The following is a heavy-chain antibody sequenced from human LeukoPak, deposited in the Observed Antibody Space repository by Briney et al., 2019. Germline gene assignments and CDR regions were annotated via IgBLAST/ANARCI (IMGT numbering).Heavy chain of an antibody. CDR2: VNPNSGVT. V-gene: IGHV1-2*02. J-gene: IGHJ4*01. Sequence: ASVKVSCKASGYTFTGYYIHWVRQAPGQGLEWTGSVNPNSGVTDYAQKFQGRITMTRDTSISTAYMELNRLTSDDTAVYYCARDTGFPFFDFWGHGAQVTVSS. CDR3: ARDTGFPFFDF. CDR1: GYTFTGYY.